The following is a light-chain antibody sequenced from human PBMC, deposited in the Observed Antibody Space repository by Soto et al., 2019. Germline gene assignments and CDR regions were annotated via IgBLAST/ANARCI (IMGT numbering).Light chain of an antibody. CDR3: QSHDTSYSANVI. CDR1: SSNIGAGYD. J-gene: IGLJ2*01. Sequence: QAVVTQPPSVSGAPGQRITISCTGSSSNIGAGYDVNWYQQLPGRAPKLLIYTNTIRPSGVPGRFSGSKSGTSASLAITGLQAEDEGDYYCQSHDTSYSANVIFGGGTKLTVL. V-gene: IGLV1-40*01. CDR2: TNT.